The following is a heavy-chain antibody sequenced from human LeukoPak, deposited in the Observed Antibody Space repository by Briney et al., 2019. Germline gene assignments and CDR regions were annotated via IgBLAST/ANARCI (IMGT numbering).Heavy chain of an antibody. V-gene: IGHV1-2*02. D-gene: IGHD2/OR15-2a*01. CDR1: GFTFSSYG. J-gene: IGHJ4*02. Sequence: GGSLRLSCAASGFTFSSYGMHWVRQAPGQGLEWMGWINPNSGGTNYAQKFQGRVTMTRDTSISTAYMELSRLRSDDTAVYYCARGPRIALRGPLPYWGQGTLVTVSS. CDR2: INPNSGGT. CDR3: ARGPRIALRGPLPY.